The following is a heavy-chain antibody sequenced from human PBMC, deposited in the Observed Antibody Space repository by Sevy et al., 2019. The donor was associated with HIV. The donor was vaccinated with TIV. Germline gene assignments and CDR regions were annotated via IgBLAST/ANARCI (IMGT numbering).Heavy chain of an antibody. CDR3: ARGRGYYDSSGYYPDYYYYYGMDV. J-gene: IGHJ6*02. D-gene: IGHD3-22*01. V-gene: IGHV3-11*01. CDR2: MSSSGSTI. Sequence: GGCLRLYCAASGFTFSDYYMSWIRQAPGKGLGWVSYMSSSGSTIYYADSVKGRFTISRDNAKNSLYLQMNSLRAEDTAVYYCARGRGYYDSSGYYPDYYYYYGMDVWGQGTTVTVSS. CDR1: GFTFSDYY.